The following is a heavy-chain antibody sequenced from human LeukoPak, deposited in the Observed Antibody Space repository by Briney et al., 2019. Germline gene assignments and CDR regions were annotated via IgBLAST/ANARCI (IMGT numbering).Heavy chain of an antibody. CDR1: GYSFTSYW. CDR3: ARGLDDFWSGYYPGSWFDP. Sequence: GESLKISCKGSGYSFTSYWIGWVRQMPGKGLEWMGVIYPGDSDTRYSPSFQGQVTISADKSISTAYLQWSSLKASDTAMYYCARGLDDFWSGYYPGSWFDPWGQGTLVTVSS. V-gene: IGHV5-51*01. D-gene: IGHD3-3*01. J-gene: IGHJ5*02. CDR2: IYPGDSDT.